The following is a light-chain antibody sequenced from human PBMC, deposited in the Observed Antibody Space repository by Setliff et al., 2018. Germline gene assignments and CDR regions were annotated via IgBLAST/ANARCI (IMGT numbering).Light chain of an antibody. V-gene: IGLV2-14*03. CDR3: SSYTVGSTLSV. Sequence: QSALAQPAPVSGSPGQSITFSCTGSSSDVGGYDYVSWYQQHTGKAPKLLIYDVTNRPSGVSNRFSGSKSGNTASLTISGLQAEDEAEYFCSSYTVGSTLSVFGTGTKVTVL. CDR1: SSDVGGYDY. J-gene: IGLJ1*01. CDR2: DVT.